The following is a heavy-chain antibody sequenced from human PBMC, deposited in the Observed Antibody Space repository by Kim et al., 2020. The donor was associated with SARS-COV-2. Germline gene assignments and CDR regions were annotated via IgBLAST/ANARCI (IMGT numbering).Heavy chain of an antibody. D-gene: IGHD3-10*02. CDR3: TSMFEY. Sequence: DGCSRYYADSVKGRFTTSRDNANNMVYLQMNSLRVDDTAIYYCTSMFEYWGQGALVTVSS. CDR2: DGCSR. J-gene: IGHJ4*02. V-gene: IGHV3-74*01.